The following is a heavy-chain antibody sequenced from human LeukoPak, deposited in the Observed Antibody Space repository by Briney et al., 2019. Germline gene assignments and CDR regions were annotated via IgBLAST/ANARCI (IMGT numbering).Heavy chain of an antibody. CDR2: ISGSGGST. CDR1: GFTFSSHA. D-gene: IGHD3-22*01. Sequence: GGSLRLSCVDSGFTFSSHAMSWVRQAPGKGLEWVSAISGSGGSTYYADSVKGRFTISRDNSKNTLYLQMNSLRAEDTAVYYCAKERGYDRPHYYMDVWGKGTTVTVSS. CDR3: AKERGYDRPHYYMDV. J-gene: IGHJ6*03. V-gene: IGHV3-23*01.